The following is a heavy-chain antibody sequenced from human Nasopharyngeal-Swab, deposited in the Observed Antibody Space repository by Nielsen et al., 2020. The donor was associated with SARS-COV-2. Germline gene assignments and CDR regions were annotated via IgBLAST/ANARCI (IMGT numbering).Heavy chain of an antibody. CDR3: VKHRGSSSSQ. V-gene: IGHV3-74*01. CDR2: VTRDGSRT. D-gene: IGHD3-10*01. Sequence: LKISCVASGVIFSKYWMHWVRQAPGKGLVWVSRVTRDGSRTDYADSVRGRFTISRDNAKNTLYLQMNRLRVEDTAVYYCVKHRGSSSSQGGQGTLVTVSS. CDR1: GVIFSKYW. J-gene: IGHJ4*02.